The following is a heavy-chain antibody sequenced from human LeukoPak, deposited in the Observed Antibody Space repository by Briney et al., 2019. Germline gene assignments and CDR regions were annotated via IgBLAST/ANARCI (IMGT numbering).Heavy chain of an antibody. V-gene: IGHV4-39*01. Sequence: PSETLSLTCTVSGGSISSSSYYWGWIRQPPGKGLEWIGSIYYSGSTYYNPSLKSRVTISVDTSKNQFSLKLSSVTAADTAVYYCARRATHDYEYYFDYWGQGTLVTVSS. CDR2: IYYSGST. D-gene: IGHD4/OR15-4a*01. J-gene: IGHJ4*02. CDR3: ARRATHDYEYYFDY. CDR1: GGSISSSSYY.